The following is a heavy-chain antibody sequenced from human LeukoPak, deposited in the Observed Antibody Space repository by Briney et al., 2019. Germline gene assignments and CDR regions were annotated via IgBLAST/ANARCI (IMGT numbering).Heavy chain of an antibody. J-gene: IGHJ4*02. V-gene: IGHV5-51*01. D-gene: IGHD3-22*01. CDR3: ARLTRDSYYDSSGYYWDPPYYFDY. CDR1: GYNFTNYW. Sequence: GESLKISCKGSGYNFTNYWIGWVRQMPGKGLEWMGIIYPGDSDTRYSPSFQGQVTISADKSISTAYLQWSSLKASDTAMYYCARLTRDSYYDSSGYYWDPPYYFDYWGQGTLVTVSS. CDR2: IYPGDSDT.